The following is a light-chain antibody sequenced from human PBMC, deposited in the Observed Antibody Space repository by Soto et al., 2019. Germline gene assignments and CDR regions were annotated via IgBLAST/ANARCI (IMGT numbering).Light chain of an antibody. Sequence: QSALTQPASVSGSPGQSITISCTGTSSDVGGYNYVSWYQHHPGKAPKLMIYDVSNRPSGVSNRFSGSKSGNTAPLTISGLQAEDEADYYCSSYTSSSVYVFGTGTKLTVL. V-gene: IGLV2-14*03. CDR3: SSYTSSSVYV. CDR2: DVS. J-gene: IGLJ1*01. CDR1: SSDVGGYNY.